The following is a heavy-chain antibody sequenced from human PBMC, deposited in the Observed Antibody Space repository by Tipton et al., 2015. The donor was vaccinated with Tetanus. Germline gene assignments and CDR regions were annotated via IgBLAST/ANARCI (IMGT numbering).Heavy chain of an antibody. V-gene: IGHV1-18*01. CDR1: GYNFVNFG. Sequence: QSGAEVKEPGASVKVSCKASGYNFVNFGITWVRQAPGQGLEWVGWISAYNGKTKYAQKLQGRVTMTTDRSASTAYMDLRRLRPDDTAVYYCARVQEQRIYFYGMDVWGQGTTVTVSS. J-gene: IGHJ6*02. CDR2: ISAYNGKT. D-gene: IGHD6-25*01. CDR3: ARVQEQRIYFYGMDV.